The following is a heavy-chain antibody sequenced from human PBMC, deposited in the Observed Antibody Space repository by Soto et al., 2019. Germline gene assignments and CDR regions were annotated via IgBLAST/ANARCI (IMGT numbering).Heavy chain of an antibody. CDR2: IWSDGGNK. J-gene: IGHJ4*02. V-gene: IGHV3-33*01. D-gene: IGHD6-13*01. CDR3: ARWGIAAGDY. Sequence: QVQLVESGGGVVQPGRSLRLSCAASGFTFSSYGMHWVRQAPGKGLEWVAVIWSDGGNKYSADSVKGRFTISRDNSKNPLYLLMNSLRAEDTAVYYCARWGIAAGDYWGQGTLVTVSS. CDR1: GFTFSSYG.